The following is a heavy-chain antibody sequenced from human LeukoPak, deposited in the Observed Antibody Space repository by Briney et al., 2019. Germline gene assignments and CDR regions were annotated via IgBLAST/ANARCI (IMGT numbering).Heavy chain of an antibody. Sequence: SETLSLTCAVYGGSFSGYYWSWIRQPPGKGLEWIGEINHSGSTNYNPSLKSRDTISVDTSKNQFSLKLSSVTAADTAVYYCARDRIAARRGWFDPWGQGTLVTVSS. D-gene: IGHD6-6*01. CDR1: GGSFSGYY. V-gene: IGHV4-34*01. CDR3: ARDRIAARRGWFDP. CDR2: INHSGST. J-gene: IGHJ5*02.